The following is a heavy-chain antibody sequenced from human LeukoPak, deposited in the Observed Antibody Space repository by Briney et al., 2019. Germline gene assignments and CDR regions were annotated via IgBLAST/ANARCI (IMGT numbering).Heavy chain of an antibody. CDR2: IYPGDSDT. Sequence: GESLKISCKGSGYSFTSYWIGWVRQMPGKGLEWMGIIYPGDSDTRYSPPFQGRVTISADKSISTAYLQWSSLKASDTAMYYCARRGSGSYYTPDYWGQGTLVTVSS. D-gene: IGHD1-26*01. CDR1: GYSFTSYW. J-gene: IGHJ4*02. CDR3: ARRGSGSYYTPDY. V-gene: IGHV5-51*01.